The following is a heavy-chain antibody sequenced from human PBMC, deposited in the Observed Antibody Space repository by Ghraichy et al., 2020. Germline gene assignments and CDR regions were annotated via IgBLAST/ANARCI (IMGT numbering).Heavy chain of an antibody. CDR1: GYTFTGYY. Sequence: ASVKVSCKASGYTFTGYYMHWVRQAPGQGLEWMGWINPNSGGTNYAQKFQGRVTMTRDTSISTAYMELSRLRSDDTAVYYCARVGYYYDSSGYSYYYYGMDVWGQGTTVTVSS. CDR2: INPNSGGT. CDR3: ARVGYYYDSSGYSYYYYGMDV. V-gene: IGHV1-2*02. D-gene: IGHD3-22*01. J-gene: IGHJ6*02.